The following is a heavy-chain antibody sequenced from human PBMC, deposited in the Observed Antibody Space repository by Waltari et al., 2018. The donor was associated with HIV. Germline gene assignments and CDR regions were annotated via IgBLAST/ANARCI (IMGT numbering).Heavy chain of an antibody. D-gene: IGHD6-19*01. CDR1: GGSFNNFA. Sequence: QVHLVQSGPEVKKPGSSVKVSCKASGGSFNNFAISWVRQAPGQGLEWMGGSTPFFGTANYTQKFQGRVTITADESTSTSYMELSSLTSEDTAVYYCARVGYSSKLGWFDPWGQGTLVTVFS. CDR3: ARVGYSSKLGWFDP. V-gene: IGHV1-69*01. CDR2: STPFFGTA. J-gene: IGHJ5*02.